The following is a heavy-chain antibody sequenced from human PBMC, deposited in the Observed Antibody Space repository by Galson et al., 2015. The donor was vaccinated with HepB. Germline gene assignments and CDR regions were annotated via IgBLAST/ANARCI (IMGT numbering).Heavy chain of an antibody. CDR2: ISSSSSYT. Sequence: SLRLSCAASGFTFSDYYMSWIRQAPGKGLEWVSYISSSSSYTNYADSVKGRFTISRDNAKNSLYLQMNSLRAEDTALYYCARVMGYAGDYYYGMDVWGQGTTVTVSS. CDR3: ARVMGYAGDYYYGMDV. J-gene: IGHJ6*02. V-gene: IGHV3-11*05. CDR1: GFTFSDYY. D-gene: IGHD1-1*01.